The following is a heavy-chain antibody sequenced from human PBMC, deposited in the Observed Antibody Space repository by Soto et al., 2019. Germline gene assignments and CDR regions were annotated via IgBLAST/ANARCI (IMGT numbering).Heavy chain of an antibody. CDR1: GGSISSYY. D-gene: IGHD2-8*01. CDR3: ARVMAATHAFDI. Sequence: SETLSLTCTVSGGSISSYYWSWIRQPPGKGLEWIGYIYYSGSTNYNPSLKTRDTISVDMSKNQFSLKLSSVTAADTAVYYCARVMAATHAFDIWGQGTMVTVSS. J-gene: IGHJ3*02. CDR2: IYYSGST. V-gene: IGHV4-59*08.